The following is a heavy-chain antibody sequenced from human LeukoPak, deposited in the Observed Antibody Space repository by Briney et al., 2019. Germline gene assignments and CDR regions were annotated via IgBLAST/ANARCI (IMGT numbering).Heavy chain of an antibody. V-gene: IGHV3-23*01. CDR2: ISGSGAGT. CDR1: GFTFNQYA. CDR3: AKRHSGSLSGFDY. Sequence: GGSLRLSCAASGFTFNQYAMSWVRQAPGKGLEWVSAISGSGAGTYYADSVKGRFTISRDNSKNTLYLQMNSLRAEDTAVYYCAKRHSGSLSGFDYWGQGTLVTVSA. J-gene: IGHJ4*02. D-gene: IGHD1-26*01.